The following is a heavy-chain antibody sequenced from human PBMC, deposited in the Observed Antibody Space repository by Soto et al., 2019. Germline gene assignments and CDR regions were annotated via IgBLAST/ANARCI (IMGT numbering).Heavy chain of an antibody. V-gene: IGHV4-34*01. Sequence: QVHLQQWGAGLLEPSETLSLTCAVSGVSFDGFLWTWIRQSPGKGLEWIGEISRAGGSNYNPSLNGRVTISLDTSKDQFSLRLRSVTAADTAVYYCARVLPWFGAVDYWGQGTPVTVSS. CDR1: GVSFDGFL. CDR2: ISRAGGS. CDR3: ARVLPWFGAVDY. D-gene: IGHD3-16*01. J-gene: IGHJ4*02.